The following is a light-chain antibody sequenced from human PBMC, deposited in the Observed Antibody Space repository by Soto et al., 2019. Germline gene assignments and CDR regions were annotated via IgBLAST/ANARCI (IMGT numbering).Light chain of an antibody. J-gene: IGLJ1*01. V-gene: IGLV1-47*01. CDR2: RNN. CDR1: TSNIGSNY. CDR3: ATWDDSLNGLYV. Sequence: QSVLTQPPSASGTPGQGVTISCSGSTSNIGSNYVYWYQQLPGTAPKLLIYRNNQRPSGVPDRFSGSKSGTSASLAISGLRSDDEADYFCATWDDSLNGLYVFGTGTKV.